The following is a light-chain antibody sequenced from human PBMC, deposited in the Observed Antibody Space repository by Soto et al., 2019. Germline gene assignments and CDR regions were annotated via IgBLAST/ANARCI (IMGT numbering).Light chain of an antibody. Sequence: QSALTQPPSASGSLGQSATISCTGTSSDVGGYNYVSWYQQHPGKAPKVLVYEVSKRPSGVPDRFSGSKSGNTASLTVSGLQAEDEVDYYCCSYAGNNNWVFGGGTKLTVL. CDR2: EVS. J-gene: IGLJ3*02. CDR3: CSYAGNNNWV. CDR1: SSDVGGYNY. V-gene: IGLV2-8*01.